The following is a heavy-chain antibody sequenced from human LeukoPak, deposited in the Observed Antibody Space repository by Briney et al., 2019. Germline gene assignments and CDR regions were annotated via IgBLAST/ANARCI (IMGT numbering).Heavy chain of an antibody. V-gene: IGHV1-46*01. CDR2: INPTSGDT. J-gene: IGHJ3*02. CDR3: ARYRFSSVWQGGWHAFDI. Sequence: GASVKVSCKASGYTFTSYYVHWVRQAPGQGLQWMGIINPTSGDTNYAQKFQGRVTMTRDMSTSTVYMELSSLRSEDTAVYYCARYRFSSVWQGGWHAFDIWGHGTMVIVSS. D-gene: IGHD6-25*01. CDR1: GYTFTSYY.